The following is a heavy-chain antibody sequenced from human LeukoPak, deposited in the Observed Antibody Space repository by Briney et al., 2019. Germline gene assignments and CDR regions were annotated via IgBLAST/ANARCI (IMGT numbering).Heavy chain of an antibody. CDR3: ARIRAESYYNYMDV. J-gene: IGHJ6*03. D-gene: IGHD1-14*01. CDR2: IYYSGST. CDR1: GGSISSSSYY. V-gene: IGHV4-39*07. Sequence: SETLSLTCTVSGGSISSSSYYWGWTRQPPGKGLEWIGSIYYSGSTYYNPSLKSRVTVSVDTSKNQFSLKLSSVTAADTAVYYCARIRAESYYNYMDVWGKGTTVTVSS.